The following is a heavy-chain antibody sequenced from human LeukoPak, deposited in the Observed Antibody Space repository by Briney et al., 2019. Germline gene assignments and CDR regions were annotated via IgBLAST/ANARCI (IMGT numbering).Heavy chain of an antibody. CDR2: ISYDGTNK. J-gene: IGHJ4*02. CDR1: GFTFSRYG. V-gene: IGHV3-30*18. Sequence: PGGSLRLSCAASGFTFSRYGMHWVRQAPGKGLEGVAVISYDGTNKYYVDSVKGRFTISRDNSKNTLYLQMNSLRAEDTAVYYCAKGGYCSSTRCLFYFDYWGQGPLVTVSS. CDR3: AKGGYCSSTRCLFYFDY. D-gene: IGHD2-2*03.